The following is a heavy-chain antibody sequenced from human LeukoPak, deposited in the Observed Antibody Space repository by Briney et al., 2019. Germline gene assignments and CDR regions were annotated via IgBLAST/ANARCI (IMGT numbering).Heavy chain of an antibody. CDR3: ATVGSGRYRPGLDY. CDR1: GITFSSSN. D-gene: IGHD6-19*01. CDR2: ISSSSSTI. V-gene: IGHV3-48*04. J-gene: IGHJ4*02. Sequence: HAGGSLRLSCAASGITFSSSNMNWVRQAPGKGLEWVSYISSSSSTIYYADSVKGRFTISRDNAKNSLYLQMNSLRAEDTAVYYCATVGSGRYRPGLDYWGQGTLVTVSS.